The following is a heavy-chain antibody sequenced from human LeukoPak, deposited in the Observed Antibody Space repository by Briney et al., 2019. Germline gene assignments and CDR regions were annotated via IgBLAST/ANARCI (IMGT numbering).Heavy chain of an antibody. CDR2: IYYTGIT. CDR1: GGSISSSSDN. V-gene: IGHV4-39*01. CDR3: ARQGRATVVMYMDD. D-gene: IGHD3-22*01. Sequence: SSETLSLTCTVSGGSISSSSDNWGWIRQPTGKGLEWIGSIYYTGITYYNPSVMSRVTMSVDTSRNQFSLRLSSVTAADTAMYYCARQGRATVVMYMDDWGNGTTVTVSS. J-gene: IGHJ6*03.